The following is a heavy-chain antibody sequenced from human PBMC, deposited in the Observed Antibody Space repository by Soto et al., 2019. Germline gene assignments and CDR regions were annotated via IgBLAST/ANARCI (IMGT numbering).Heavy chain of an antibody. J-gene: IGHJ3*02. Sequence: QVQLQESGPGLVKPSETLSLTCTVSGGSISSCYWSWIRQPQGTGLEWIGYIYYSGSTNSNPSPKRRVTISVDTPKNQFSLKLSSVTAADTAVYYWARRWGDAFDIWGQGTMVTVSS. CDR2: IYYSGST. D-gene: IGHD3-16*01. CDR1: GGSISSCY. CDR3: ARRWGDAFDI. V-gene: IGHV4-59*08.